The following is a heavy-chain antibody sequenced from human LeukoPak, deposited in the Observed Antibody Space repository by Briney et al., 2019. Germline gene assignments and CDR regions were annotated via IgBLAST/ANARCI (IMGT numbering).Heavy chain of an antibody. J-gene: IGHJ4*02. D-gene: IGHD4-17*01. V-gene: IGHV4-34*01. Sequence: ESSETLSLTCTVSGGSISSYYWSWIRQPPGKGLEWIGEINHSGSTNYNPSLKSRVTISVDTSKNQFSLKLSSVTAADTAVYYCAREAALYGDYIDYWGQGTLVTVSS. CDR1: GGSISSYY. CDR2: INHSGST. CDR3: AREAALYGDYIDY.